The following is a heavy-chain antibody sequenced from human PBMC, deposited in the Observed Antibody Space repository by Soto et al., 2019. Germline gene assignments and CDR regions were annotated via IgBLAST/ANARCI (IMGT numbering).Heavy chain of an antibody. CDR3: ALRYCSRTTCPPLNSYFYLDV. D-gene: IGHD2-2*01. J-gene: IGHJ6*04. CDR2: ISGSGGTT. Sequence: GGSLRLSCAASGFTFSNYAMTWVRQAPGKGLEWVSGISGSGGTTFYAGSVKGRLDISADNSKNTLYLQINSLRAEDTAVYYCALRYCSRTTCPPLNSYFYLDVWGKGTTVTVSS. V-gene: IGHV3-23*01. CDR1: GFTFSNYA.